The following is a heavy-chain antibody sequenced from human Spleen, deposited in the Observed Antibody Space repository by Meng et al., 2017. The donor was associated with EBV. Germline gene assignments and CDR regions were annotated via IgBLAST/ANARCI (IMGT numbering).Heavy chain of an antibody. J-gene: IGHJ2*01. CDR1: DDYVSSSKYY. CDR2: IYYSGST. V-gene: IGHV4-39*07. Sequence: HLQESGPGLVRPSETLSLTCSVSDDYVSSSKYYWGWLRQPPGKRLEWIGSIYYSGSTYYNPSFKSRVTISVDTFKNQFSLKVRSVTAADTAVYYCARGGPYYFDIWGRGTLVTVSS. CDR3: ARGGPYYFDI.